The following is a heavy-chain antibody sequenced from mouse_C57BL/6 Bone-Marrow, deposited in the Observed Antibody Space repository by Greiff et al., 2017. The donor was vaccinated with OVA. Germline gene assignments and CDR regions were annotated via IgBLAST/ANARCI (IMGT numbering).Heavy chain of an antibody. CDR1: GYTFTSYC. V-gene: IGHV1-55*01. CDR2: IYPGSGST. CDR3: ARCHGSRGAWFAY. Sequence: QVQLQQPGAELVKPGASVKMSCKASGYTFTSYCITWVKQRPGQGLEWLGVIYPGSGSTNYNEKLKSKATLTVDTSSSTAYMQLSSLTSEDCAVYDCARCHGSRGAWFAYWGQGTLVTVSA. D-gene: IGHD1-1*01. J-gene: IGHJ3*01.